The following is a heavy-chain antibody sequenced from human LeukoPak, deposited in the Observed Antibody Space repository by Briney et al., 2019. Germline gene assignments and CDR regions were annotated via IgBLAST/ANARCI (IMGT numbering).Heavy chain of an antibody. CDR1: GFTLSDYY. CDR3: ARDKECGSYPHYYYYMDV. J-gene: IGHJ6*03. D-gene: IGHD1-26*01. CDR2: ISSSGSTI. Sequence: PGGSLRLSCAASGFTLSDYYISWIRQAPGKGLEWVSYISSSGSTIYYADSVKGRFTISRDNAKNSLYLQMNSLRAEDTAVYNCARDKECGSYPHYYYYMDVWGKGTTVTVSS. V-gene: IGHV3-11*01.